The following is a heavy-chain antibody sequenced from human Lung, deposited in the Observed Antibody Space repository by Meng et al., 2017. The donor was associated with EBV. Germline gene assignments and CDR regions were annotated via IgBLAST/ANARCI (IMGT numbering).Heavy chain of an antibody. Sequence: HVVDYGGEVENEGGSAEATWKGSCNRFTYYGINWVRQAPGQALGWMGWISGYDGNKNHAPEFQGRVNMATNTTTDTAYMELRSLRSGDTAFYHCAKTPWDTNTGNHLDYWGQGTLVTVSS. D-gene: IGHD2-8*02. CDR2: ISGYDGNK. CDR3: AKTPWDTNTGNHLDY. V-gene: IGHV1-18*01. CDR1: CNRFTYYG. J-gene: IGHJ4*02.